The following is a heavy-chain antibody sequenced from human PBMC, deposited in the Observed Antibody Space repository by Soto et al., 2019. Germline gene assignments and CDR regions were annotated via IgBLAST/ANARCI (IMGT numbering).Heavy chain of an antibody. CDR2: ISSSSSTI. J-gene: IGHJ4*02. Sequence: GGSLRLSCAASGFTFSSYSMNWVRQAPGKGLEGVSYISSSSSTIYYAESVKGRFTISRDNAKNSLYLQMNSLRAEDTAVYYCARDDSSWLETPSFDYWGQGTLVTVSS. V-gene: IGHV3-48*01. D-gene: IGHD3-9*01. CDR1: GFTFSSYS. CDR3: ARDDSSWLETPSFDY.